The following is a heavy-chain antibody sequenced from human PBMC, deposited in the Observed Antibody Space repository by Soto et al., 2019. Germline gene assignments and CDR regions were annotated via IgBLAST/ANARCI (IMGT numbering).Heavy chain of an antibody. CDR3: AAARTSAYDAFDI. CDR1: GYTFTSYA. D-gene: IGHD6-25*01. Sequence: ASVKVSCKASGYTFTSYAMHWVRQAPGQRLEWMGWINAGNGNTKYSQKFQGRVTITRDMPTSTAYMELSSLRFEDTAVYYCAAARTSAYDAFDIWGQGTMVTVSS. CDR2: INAGNGNT. V-gene: IGHV1-3*01. J-gene: IGHJ3*02.